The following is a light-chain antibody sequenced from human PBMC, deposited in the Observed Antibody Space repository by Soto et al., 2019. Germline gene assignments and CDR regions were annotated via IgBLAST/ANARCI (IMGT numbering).Light chain of an antibody. CDR1: SSDVGGYNY. CDR2: EVS. Sequence: QSALTQPASVSGSPVQSITISCTGTSSDVGGYNYVSWYQQHPGKAPKLMIYEVSNRPSGVSNRFSGSKSGNTASLTISGLQAEDEADSYCSSYTSSSTFYVFVTGTKLTVL. J-gene: IGLJ1*01. V-gene: IGLV2-14*01. CDR3: SSYTSSSTFYV.